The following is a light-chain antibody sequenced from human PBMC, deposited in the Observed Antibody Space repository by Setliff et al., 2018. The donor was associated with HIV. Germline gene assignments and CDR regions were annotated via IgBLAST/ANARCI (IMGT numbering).Light chain of an antibody. V-gene: IGLV2-8*01. J-gene: IGLJ1*01. Sequence: QSVLTQPASVSGSPGQSITISCTGTSSDVGAYNYVSWYQHHPGKAPKLMIYEVNKRPSGVPDRFSGSKSGNTAPLTVSGLQAEDEADYFCSSYAGSNTLIYVFGPGTKVTVL. CDR1: SSDVGAYNY. CDR2: EVN. CDR3: SSYAGSNTLIYV.